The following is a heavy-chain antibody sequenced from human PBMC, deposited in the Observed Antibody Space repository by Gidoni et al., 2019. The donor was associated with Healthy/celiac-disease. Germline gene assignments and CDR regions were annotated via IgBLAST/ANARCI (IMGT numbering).Heavy chain of an antibody. CDR1: GSTLTELS. J-gene: IGHJ4*02. D-gene: IGHD2-2*01. V-gene: IGHV1-24*01. CDR3: ATGGVVPAARRGYYFDY. CDR2: VDPEDGET. Sequence: QVQLVQSGAEVTKPGASVKVSCKVSGSTLTELSMHWVRQAPGKGLEWMGGVDPEDGETIYAQKFQGRVTMTEDTSTDTAYMELSSLRSEDTAVYYCATGGVVPAARRGYYFDYWGQGTLVTVSS.